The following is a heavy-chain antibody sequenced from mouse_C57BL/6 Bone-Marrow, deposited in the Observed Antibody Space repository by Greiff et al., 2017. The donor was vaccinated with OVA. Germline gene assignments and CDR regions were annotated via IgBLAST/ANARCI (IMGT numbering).Heavy chain of an antibody. CDR1: GIDFSRYW. V-gene: IGHV4-1*01. Sequence: EADGIDFSRYWMSWVRRAPGKGLEWIGEINPDSSTINYAPSLKDKFIISRDNAKNTLYLQMSKVRSEDTALYYCARGNYYGSLFDYWGQGTTLTVSS. CDR3: ARGNYYGSLFDY. D-gene: IGHD1-1*01. J-gene: IGHJ2*01. CDR2: INPDSSTI.